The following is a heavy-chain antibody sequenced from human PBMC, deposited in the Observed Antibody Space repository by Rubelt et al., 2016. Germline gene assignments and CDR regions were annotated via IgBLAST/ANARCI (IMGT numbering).Heavy chain of an antibody. Sequence: GPGLVKPSETLSLTCTVSGGSISSYYWSWIRQPPGKGLEWIGYIYYSGSTSYNPSLKSRVTISEDTSKNQFSLKMSSVTAADTAVYYCARQDSWYYFDHWGQGTLVTVSS. CDR3: ARQDSWYYFDH. CDR2: IYYSGST. V-gene: IGHV4-59*08. J-gene: IGHJ4*02. D-gene: IGHD4-11*01. CDR1: GGSISSYY.